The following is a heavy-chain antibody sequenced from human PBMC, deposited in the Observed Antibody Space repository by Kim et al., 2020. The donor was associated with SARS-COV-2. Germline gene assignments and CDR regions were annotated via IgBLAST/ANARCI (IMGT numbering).Heavy chain of an antibody. CDR2: T. Sequence: TNYNPSLKSRVTISVDKSKNQFSLKLSSVTAADTAVYYCARWDQGFGGRYCGQGTLVTVSS. V-gene: IGHV4-4*02. CDR3: ARWDQGFGGRY. J-gene: IGHJ4*02. D-gene: IGHD3-10*01.